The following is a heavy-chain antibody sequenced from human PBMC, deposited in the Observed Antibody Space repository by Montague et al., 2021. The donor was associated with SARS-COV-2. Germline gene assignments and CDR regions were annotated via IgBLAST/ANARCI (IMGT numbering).Heavy chain of an antibody. D-gene: IGHD3-9*01. CDR3: ARHGSSGYFDWLGD. J-gene: IGHJ4*02. CDR1: GGSISSSSYY. Sequence: SETLSLTCTVSGGSISSSSYYWGWIRQPPGKGLEWIGSIYYSGSTYYNPSLKSRVTVSVDTSKNQFSLKLSSVTAAATAVYYCARHGSSGYFDWLGDWGQGTLVTVSS. V-gene: IGHV4-39*01. CDR2: IYYSGST.